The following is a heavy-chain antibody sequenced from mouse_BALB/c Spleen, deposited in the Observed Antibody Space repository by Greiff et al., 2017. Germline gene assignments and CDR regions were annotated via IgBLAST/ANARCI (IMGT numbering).Heavy chain of an antibody. CDR3: AIYYGNYGGFAY. D-gene: IGHD2-1*01. CDR2: IYPGNSDT. V-gene: IGHV1-5*01. J-gene: IGHJ3*01. CDR1: GYSFTSYW. Sequence: EVQLQQSGTVLARPGASVKMSCKASGYSFTSYWMHWVKQRPGQGLEWIGAIYPGNSDTSYNQKFKGKAKLTAVTSASTAYMELSSLTNEDSAVYYCAIYYGNYGGFAYWGQGTLVTVSA.